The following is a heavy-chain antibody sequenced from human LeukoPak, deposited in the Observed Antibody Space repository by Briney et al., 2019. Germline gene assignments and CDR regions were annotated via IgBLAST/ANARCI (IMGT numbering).Heavy chain of an antibody. CDR1: GYNLTELS. Sequence: ASVKVSCKVSGYNLTELSMHWVRQAPGKGLEWMGGFDPEDGETIYAQKFQGRVTMTEDTSTDTAYMELSSLRSEDTAVYYCATEGHYYGSGSYSFLDYWGQGTLVTVSS. D-gene: IGHD3-10*01. CDR3: ATEGHYYGSGSYSFLDY. CDR2: FDPEDGET. J-gene: IGHJ4*02. V-gene: IGHV1-24*01.